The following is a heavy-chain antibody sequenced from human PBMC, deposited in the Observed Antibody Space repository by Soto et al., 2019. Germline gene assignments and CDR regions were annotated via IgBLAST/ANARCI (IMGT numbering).Heavy chain of an antibody. CDR1: GFTFSSYW. J-gene: IGHJ3*02. D-gene: IGHD5-12*01. Sequence: EVQLVESGGGLVQPGGSLRLSCAASGFTFSSYWMHWVRQAPGKGLVWVSRINSDGSNTSYADSVKGRFTISRDNAKNTLYLQMNSLRAEDTAVYYCARPRRDGYNFGAFDIWGQGTMVTVSS. CDR2: INSDGSNT. CDR3: ARPRRDGYNFGAFDI. V-gene: IGHV3-74*01.